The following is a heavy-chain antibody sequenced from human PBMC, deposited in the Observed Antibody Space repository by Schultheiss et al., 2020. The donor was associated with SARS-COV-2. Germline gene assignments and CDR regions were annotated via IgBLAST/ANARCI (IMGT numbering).Heavy chain of an antibody. CDR1: GGTFSSYA. D-gene: IGHD3-16*02. V-gene: IGHV1-69*13. CDR3: ARDLYDYIWGSYRSLNFDY. Sequence: SVKVSCKASGGTFSSYAISWVRQAPGQGLEWMGGIIPIFGTANYAQKFQGRVTITADESTSTAYMELSSLRSEDTAVYYCARDLYDYIWGSYRSLNFDYWGQGTLVTVSS. CDR2: IIPIFGTA. J-gene: IGHJ4*02.